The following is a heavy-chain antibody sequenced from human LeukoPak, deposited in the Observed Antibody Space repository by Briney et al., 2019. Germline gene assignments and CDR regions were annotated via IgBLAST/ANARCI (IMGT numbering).Heavy chain of an antibody. CDR1: GGSISSGGYY. J-gene: IGHJ4*02. CDR3: ARAPLLWFGGGVDY. V-gene: IGHV4-61*08. Sequence: SETLSLTCTVSGGSISSGGYYWNWIRQHPGKGLEWIGNIYYSGSTNYNPSLKSRVTISVDTSKNQFSLKLSSVTAADTAVYYCARAPLLWFGGGVDYWGQGTLVTVSS. D-gene: IGHD3-10*01. CDR2: IYYSGST.